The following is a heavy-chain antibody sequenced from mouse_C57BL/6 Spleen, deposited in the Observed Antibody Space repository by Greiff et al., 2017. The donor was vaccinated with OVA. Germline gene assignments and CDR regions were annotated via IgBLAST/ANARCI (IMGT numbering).Heavy chain of an antibody. V-gene: IGHV5-12*01. CDR3: ARDSSGYDAMDY. CDR2: ISNGGGST. J-gene: IGHJ4*01. CDR1: GFTFSDYY. D-gene: IGHD3-2*02. Sequence: DVKLVESGGGLVQPGGSLKPSCAASGFTFSDYYMYWVRQTPEKRLEWVAYISNGGGSTYYPDTVKGRFTISRDNAKNTLYLQMSRLKSEDTAMDYCARDSSGYDAMDYWGQGTSVTVSS.